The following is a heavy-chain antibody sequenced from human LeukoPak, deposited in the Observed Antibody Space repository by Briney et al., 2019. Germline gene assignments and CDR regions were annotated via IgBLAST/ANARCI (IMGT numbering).Heavy chain of an antibody. J-gene: IGHJ4*02. CDR2: IYHSGST. D-gene: IGHD5-24*01. V-gene: IGHV4-38-2*02. CDR1: GYSISSGYY. CDR3: ARERKGRWLQLLDY. Sequence: SETLSLTCTDSGYSISSGYYWGWIRQPPGKGLEWIGSIYHSGSTYYNPSLKSRVTISVDTSKNQFSLKLSSVTAADTAVYYCARERKGRWLQLLDYWGQGTLVTVSS.